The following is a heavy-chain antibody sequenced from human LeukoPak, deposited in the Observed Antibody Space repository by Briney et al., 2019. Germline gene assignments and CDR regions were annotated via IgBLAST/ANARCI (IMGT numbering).Heavy chain of an antibody. CDR1: GFTFSSYW. CDR2: IKQDGSEK. CDR3: ARDQRYCSSSSCPWEPFDY. J-gene: IGHJ4*02. D-gene: IGHD2-2*01. V-gene: IGHV3-7*05. Sequence: GGSLRLSCAASGFTFSSYWMSWVRQAPGKGLEWVANIKQDGSEKYYVDSVKGRFTISRDSAKNSLYLQMNSLRAEDTAVYYCARDQRYCSSSSCPWEPFDYWGQGTLVTVSS.